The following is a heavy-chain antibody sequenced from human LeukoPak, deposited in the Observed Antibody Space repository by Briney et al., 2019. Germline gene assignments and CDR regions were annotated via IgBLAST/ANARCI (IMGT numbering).Heavy chain of an antibody. Sequence: ASVKVSCKASGYTFTSYDINWVRQATGQGLEWMGWMNPNSGNTGYAQKFQGRVTMTRNTSISTAYMELSSLRSEDTAVYYCTRGFGYCSSTSCPPVDWFDPWGQGTLVTVSS. CDR2: MNPNSGNT. D-gene: IGHD2-2*03. CDR3: TRGFGYCSSTSCPPVDWFDP. CDR1: GYTFTSYD. J-gene: IGHJ5*02. V-gene: IGHV1-8*01.